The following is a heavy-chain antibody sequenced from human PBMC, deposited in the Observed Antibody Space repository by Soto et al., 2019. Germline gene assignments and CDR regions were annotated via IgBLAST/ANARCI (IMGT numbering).Heavy chain of an antibody. J-gene: IGHJ5*02. CDR2: ISWNSGSI. CDR1: GFTFDDYA. Sequence: GGSLRLSCAASGFTFDDYAMHWVRQAPGKGLEWVSGISWNSGSIGYADSVKGRFTISRDNAKNSLYLQMNSLRAEDTALYYCAKWHNWNDVGGGFDPWGQGTLVTVSS. CDR3: AKWHNWNDVGGGFDP. D-gene: IGHD1-1*01. V-gene: IGHV3-9*01.